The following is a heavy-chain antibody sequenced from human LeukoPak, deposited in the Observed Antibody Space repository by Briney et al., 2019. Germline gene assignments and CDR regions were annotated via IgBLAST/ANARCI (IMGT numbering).Heavy chain of an antibody. CDR1: GGSFSGYY. CDR3: ARGYCSGGSCYDY. J-gene: IGHJ4*02. D-gene: IGHD2-15*01. CDR2: INHSGST. Sequence: PSETLSLTCAVYGGSFSGYYWSWIRRPPGKGLEWIGEINHSGSTNYNPSLKSRVTISVDTSKNQFSLKLSSVTAADTAVYYCARGYCSGGSCYDYWGQGTLVTVSS. V-gene: IGHV4-34*01.